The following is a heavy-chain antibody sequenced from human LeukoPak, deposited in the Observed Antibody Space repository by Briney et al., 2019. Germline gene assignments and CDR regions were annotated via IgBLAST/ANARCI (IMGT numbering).Heavy chain of an antibody. CDR1: GGSISSGGYY. V-gene: IGHV4-30-2*01. D-gene: IGHD5-18*01. CDR3: ARSDTAMDISYFDY. CDR2: IYHSGST. Sequence: TSETLSLTCTASGGSISSGGYYWSWIRQPPGKGLEWIGYIYHSGSTYYNPSLKSRVTISVDRSKNQFSLKLSSVTAADTAVYYCARSDTAMDISYFDYWGQGTLVTVSS. J-gene: IGHJ4*02.